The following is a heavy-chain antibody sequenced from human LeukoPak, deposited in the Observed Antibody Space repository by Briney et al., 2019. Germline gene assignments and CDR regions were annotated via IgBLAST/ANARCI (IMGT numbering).Heavy chain of an antibody. CDR2: IIPIFGTA. J-gene: IGHJ4*02. CDR3: ARDLNPWYYYGSGRYYFDY. CDR1: GGTFSSYA. V-gene: IGHV1-69*06. D-gene: IGHD3-10*01. Sequence: SVKVSCKASGGTFSSYAISWVRQAPGQGLQWMGGIIPIFGTANYAQKFQGRVTITADKSTSTAYMELSSLRSEDTAVYYCARDLNPWYYYGSGRYYFDYWGQGTLVTVSS.